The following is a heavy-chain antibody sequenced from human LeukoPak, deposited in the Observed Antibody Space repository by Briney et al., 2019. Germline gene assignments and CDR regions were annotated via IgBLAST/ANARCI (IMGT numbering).Heavy chain of an antibody. CDR1: GYSFSTYW. V-gene: IGHV5-51*01. J-gene: IGHJ4*02. CDR3: ARRGYCSGGSCHSAHFDY. D-gene: IGHD2-15*01. Sequence: GESLKISCKTSGYSFSTYWLAWVRQMPGKGLEWMGIIYPGASDTRYSPSFQGQVTISADKSISTAYLQWSSLKASDTAMYYCARRGYCSGGSCHSAHFDYWGQGTLVTVSS. CDR2: IYPGASDT.